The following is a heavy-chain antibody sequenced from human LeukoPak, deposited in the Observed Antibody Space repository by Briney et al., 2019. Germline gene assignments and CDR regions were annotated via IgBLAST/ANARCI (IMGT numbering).Heavy chain of an antibody. CDR2: IYSSGST. Sequence: PSETLSLTCTVSGGSINTYYWSWIRQPPGKGLEWIGYIYSSGSTNYNPSLKSRVTISVDTSKNQFSLKLSSVTAADTAVYYCARGSSSWHYWGQGTLVTVSS. V-gene: IGHV4-59*01. D-gene: IGHD6-13*01. J-gene: IGHJ4*02. CDR1: GGSINTYY. CDR3: ARGSSSWHY.